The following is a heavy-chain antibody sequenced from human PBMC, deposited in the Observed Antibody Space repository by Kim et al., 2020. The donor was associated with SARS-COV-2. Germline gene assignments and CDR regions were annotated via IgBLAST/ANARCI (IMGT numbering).Heavy chain of an antibody. V-gene: IGHV1-18*01. CDR1: GYTFTSYG. J-gene: IGHJ3*02. CDR3: ARDHGDYVSPSGAFDI. CDR2: ISAYNGNT. D-gene: IGHD4-17*01. Sequence: ASVKVSCKASGYTFTSYGISWVRQAPGQGLEWMGWISAYNGNTNYAQKLQGRVTMTTDTSTSTAYMELRSLRSDDTAVYYCARDHGDYVSPSGAFDIWGQGTMVTVSS.